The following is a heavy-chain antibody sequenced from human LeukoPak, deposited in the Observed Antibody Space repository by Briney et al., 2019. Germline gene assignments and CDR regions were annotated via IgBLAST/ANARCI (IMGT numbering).Heavy chain of an antibody. J-gene: IGHJ6*03. V-gene: IGHV3-30-3*01. Sequence: GGSLRLSCAASGFTFSSYAMSWVRQAPGKGLEWVAVISYDGSNKYYADSVKGRFTISRDNAKNTLYLQMNSLRAEDTAVYYCARDLQYYYYYYMDVWGKGTTVTVS. CDR3: ARDLQYYYYYYMDV. CDR1: GFTFSSYA. CDR2: ISYDGSNK.